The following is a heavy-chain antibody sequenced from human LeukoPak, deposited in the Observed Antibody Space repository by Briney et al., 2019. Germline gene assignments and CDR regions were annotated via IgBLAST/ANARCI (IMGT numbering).Heavy chain of an antibody. CDR1: GGSISSYY. V-gene: IGHV4-59*01. CDR3: ARDRGGGAFDI. Sequence: PSETLSLTCTVSGGSISSYYWSWIRQPPGKGLEWIGYIYYSGSTNYNPSLKSRVTISVDTSKNQFPLKLSSVTAADTAVYYCARDRGGGAFDIWGQGTMVTVSS. CDR2: IYYSGST. J-gene: IGHJ3*02. D-gene: IGHD3-16*01.